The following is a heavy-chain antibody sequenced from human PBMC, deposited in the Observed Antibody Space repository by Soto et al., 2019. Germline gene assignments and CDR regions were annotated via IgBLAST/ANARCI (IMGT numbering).Heavy chain of an antibody. CDR3: ARDGYSSSWYLINWFDP. Sequence: GGSLRLSCAASGFTFSSYGMHWVRQAPGKGLEWVAVIWYDGSNKYYADSVKGRFTISRDNSKNTLYLQMNSLRAEDTAVYYCARDGYSSSWYLINWFDPWGQGTLVTV. J-gene: IGHJ5*02. D-gene: IGHD6-13*01. CDR1: GFTFSSYG. CDR2: IWYDGSNK. V-gene: IGHV3-33*01.